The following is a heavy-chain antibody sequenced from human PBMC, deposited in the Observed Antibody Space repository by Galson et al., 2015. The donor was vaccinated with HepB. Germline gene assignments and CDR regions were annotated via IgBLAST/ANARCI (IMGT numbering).Heavy chain of an antibody. CDR3: TKPRRMATVMDAFDI. CDR2: ISYDGDST. J-gene: IGHJ3*02. Sequence: SLRLSCAASGFTFSNFGVHWVRQAPGKGLEWVAVISYDGDSTYYADSVKDRFTISRDNSKSTLSLQMNSLRAEDTAVYYCTKPRRMATVMDAFDIWGQGTMVTVSS. V-gene: IGHV3-30*18. CDR1: GFTFSNFG. D-gene: IGHD5-24*01.